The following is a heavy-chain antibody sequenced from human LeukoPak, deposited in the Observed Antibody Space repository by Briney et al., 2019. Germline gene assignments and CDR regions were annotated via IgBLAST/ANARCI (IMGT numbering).Heavy chain of an antibody. D-gene: IGHD5-18*01. CDR1: GFTFSSYA. CDR2: LSGSGGST. J-gene: IGHJ4*02. CDR3: AKDKSYGLDY. V-gene: IGHV3-23*01. Sequence: GGSLRLSCAASGFTFSSYAMSWVRQAPGKGLEWVSALSGSGGSTYYADSVKGRFTISRDNSKNTLYLQMSSLRAEGTAVYYCAKDKSYGLDYWGQGTLVTVSS.